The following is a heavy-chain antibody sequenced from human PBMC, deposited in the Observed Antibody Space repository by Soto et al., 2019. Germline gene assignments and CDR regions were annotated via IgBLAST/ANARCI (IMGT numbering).Heavy chain of an antibody. J-gene: IGHJ4*02. V-gene: IGHV4-59*12. Sequence: SETLSLTCTVSGGSISSYYWSWIRQPPGKGLEWIGEIYYSGTTIYNPSLKSRVTISVDESQNHFSLKLTSVTAADTAVYFCARDFKAPNDAWAFDYWGQGALVTVSS. D-gene: IGHD3-16*01. CDR1: GGSISSYY. CDR3: ARDFKAPNDAWAFDY. CDR2: IYYSGTT.